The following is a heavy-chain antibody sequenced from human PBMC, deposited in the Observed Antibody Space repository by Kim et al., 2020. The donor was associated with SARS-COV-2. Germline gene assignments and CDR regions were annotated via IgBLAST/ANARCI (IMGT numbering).Heavy chain of an antibody. CDR1: GFTFSSYA. CDR2: ISYDGSNK. CDR3: ARDIRRITMIVVVMGFD. J-gene: IGHJ4*01. V-gene: IGHV3-30*04. D-gene: IGHD3-22*01. Sequence: GGSLRLSCAASGFTFSSYAMHWVRQAPGKGLEWVAVISYDGSNKYYADSVKGRFTISRDNSKNTLYLQMNSLRAEDTAVYYCARDIRRITMIVVVMGFD.